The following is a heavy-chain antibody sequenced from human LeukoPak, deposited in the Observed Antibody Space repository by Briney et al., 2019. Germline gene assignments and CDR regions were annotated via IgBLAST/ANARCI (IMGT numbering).Heavy chain of an antibody. D-gene: IGHD6-19*01. CDR2: ISSSSSTI. Sequence: GGSLRLPCAASGFTFSSYSMDWVRQAPGKGLEWVSYISSSSSTIYYADSVKGRLTISRDNAKNSLYLQMNNLRDEDTAVYYCARDLAVASDYWGQGTLVTVSS. CDR1: GFTFSSYS. CDR3: ARDLAVASDY. J-gene: IGHJ4*02. V-gene: IGHV3-48*02.